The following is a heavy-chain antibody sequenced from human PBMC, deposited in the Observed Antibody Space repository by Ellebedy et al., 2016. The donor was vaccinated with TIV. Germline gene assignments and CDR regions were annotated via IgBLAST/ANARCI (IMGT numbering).Heavy chain of an antibody. Sequence: MPSETLSLTCVVYGGSFSGYHWTWIRQPPGKGLEWIGEINHSGDINYNPSLKSRVTISVDTSKNQFSLKLSSGTAADTAFYYCARAAGRYSLTLEGRNGFDFWGQGTMVTVSS. J-gene: IGHJ3*01. CDR3: ARAAGRYSLTLEGRNGFDF. CDR2: INHSGDI. CDR1: GGSFSGYH. D-gene: IGHD3-16*01. V-gene: IGHV4-34*01.